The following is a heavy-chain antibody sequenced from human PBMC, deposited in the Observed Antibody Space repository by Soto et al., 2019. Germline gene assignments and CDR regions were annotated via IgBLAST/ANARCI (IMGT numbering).Heavy chain of an antibody. CDR2: ISSSSSTI. CDR3: ARNYDFWSGYYILTAASFDY. D-gene: IGHD3-3*01. J-gene: IGHJ4*02. Sequence: PGGSLRLSCAASGFTFSSYSMNWVRQAPGKGLEWVSYISSSSSTIYYADSVKGRFTISRDNAKNSLYLQMNSLRDEDTAVYYCARNYDFWSGYYILTAASFDYWGQGTLVTVSS. CDR1: GFTFSSYS. V-gene: IGHV3-48*02.